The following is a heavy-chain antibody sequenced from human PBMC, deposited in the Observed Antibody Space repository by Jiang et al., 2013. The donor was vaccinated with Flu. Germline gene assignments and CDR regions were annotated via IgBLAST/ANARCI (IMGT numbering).Heavy chain of an antibody. V-gene: IGHV4-34*01. CDR3: ARGWVMVRGRGWFDP. J-gene: IGHJ5*02. CDR2: INHSGST. D-gene: IGHD3-10*01. Sequence: LLKPSETLSLTCAVYGGSFSGYYWSWIRQPPGKGLEWIGEINHSGSTNYNPSLKSRVTISVDTSKNQFSLKLSSVTAADTAVYYCARGWVMVRGRGWFDPWGPGEPLVTVSS. CDR1: GGSFSGYY.